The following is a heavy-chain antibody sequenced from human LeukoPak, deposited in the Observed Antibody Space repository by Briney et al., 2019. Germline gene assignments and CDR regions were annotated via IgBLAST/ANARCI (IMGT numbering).Heavy chain of an antibody. V-gene: IGHV3-7*01. CDR3: ARDMSSSSWPPGAEYYYYYYYMDV. Sequence: GGSLRLSCAASGFTFSTYWMSWVRQAPGKGLEWVANIQQDGNEKYYVDSVKGRFTISRDNAKNSLYLQMNSLRAEDTAVYYCARDMSSSSWPPGAEYYYYYYYMDVWGKGTTVTTSS. CDR2: IQQDGNEK. CDR1: GFTFSTYW. D-gene: IGHD6-13*01. J-gene: IGHJ6*03.